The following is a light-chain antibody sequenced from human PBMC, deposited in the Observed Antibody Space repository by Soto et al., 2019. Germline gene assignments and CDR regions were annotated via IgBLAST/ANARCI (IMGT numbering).Light chain of an antibody. CDR2: KAS. V-gene: IGKV1-5*03. Sequence: DIHMNQSPSTLSASVGDRVNITCRASQDINNWLAWYQQKPGKAPKLLIYKASGLESGVPSRFSGSGSGTDFTLTISSLQPDDFATYYCQQYNSYSPLTFCGVTKVDI. J-gene: IGKJ4*01. CDR1: QDINNW. CDR3: QQYNSYSPLT.